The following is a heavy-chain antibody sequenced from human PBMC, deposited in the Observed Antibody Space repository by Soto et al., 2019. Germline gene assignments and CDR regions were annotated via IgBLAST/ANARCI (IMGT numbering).Heavy chain of an antibody. J-gene: IGHJ4*02. CDR1: GFTFSDYA. CDR3: AKDWGLRAYYYDSSGYYYDAVDY. D-gene: IGHD3-22*01. V-gene: IGHV3-23*01. Sequence: EVQLLESGGGLVQPGGSLRLTCAASGFTFSDYAIIWIRQVPGKGLQWVSGLYGSGGSTYYADSVKGRFTISRDNSKNTLYLQMNSLRAEDTAVYYCAKDWGLRAYYYDSSGYYYDAVDYWGQGTLVTVSS. CDR2: LYGSGGST.